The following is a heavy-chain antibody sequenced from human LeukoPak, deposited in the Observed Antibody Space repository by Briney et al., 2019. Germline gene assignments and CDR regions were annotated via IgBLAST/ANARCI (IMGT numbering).Heavy chain of an antibody. CDR1: GFTFSSYW. D-gene: IGHD3-22*01. CDR3: AKLPTYYYESSGYYHFDN. V-gene: IGHV3-7*03. CDR2: IKQDGSEK. J-gene: IGHJ4*02. Sequence: PGGSLRLSCAASGFTFSSYWMTWVRQAPGKGLEWVANIKQDGSEKYYVESVKGRFTISRDNAKNSLYVQMNSLRAEDTAVYYCAKLPTYYYESSGYYHFDNWGQGTLVTVSS.